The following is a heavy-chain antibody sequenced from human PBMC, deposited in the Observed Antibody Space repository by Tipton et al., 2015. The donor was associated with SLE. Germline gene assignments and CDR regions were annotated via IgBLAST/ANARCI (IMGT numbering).Heavy chain of an antibody. CDR1: VGSISSHY. CDR2: IYYSGST. Sequence: TLSLTCTVSVGSISSHYWSWIRQPPGKGLEWIGYIYYSGSTNYDPSLTSRVTISVDTSKNQFSLRLSSVTAADAAVYYCATPDSSGYYYVDYWGQGTLVTVSS. D-gene: IGHD3-22*01. J-gene: IGHJ4*02. V-gene: IGHV4-59*11. CDR3: ATPDSSGYYYVDY.